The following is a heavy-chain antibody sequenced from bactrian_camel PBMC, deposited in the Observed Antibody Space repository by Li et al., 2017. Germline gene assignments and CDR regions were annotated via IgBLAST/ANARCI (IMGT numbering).Heavy chain of an antibody. CDR3: ASDSALCTSDGLYVY. J-gene: IGHJ4*01. D-gene: IGHD6*01. V-gene: IGHV3S55*01. CDR1: EHTYSIYC. Sequence: HVQLVESGGGSVQAGGSLTLICAASEHTYSIYCMAWFRQSAGNEREGVAFIDRSGATEYAESVKGRFTISRDNANHTLYLQMNTLKLEDTAMYYCASDSALCTSDGLYVYRGQGTQVTVS. CDR2: IDRSGAT.